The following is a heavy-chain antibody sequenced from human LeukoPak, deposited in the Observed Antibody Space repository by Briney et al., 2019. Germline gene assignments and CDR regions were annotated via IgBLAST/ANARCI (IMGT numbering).Heavy chain of an antibody. CDR2: ISSSSSYI. J-gene: IGHJ3*02. D-gene: IGHD5-18*01. CDR1: GFTFSSYS. Sequence: GGSLRLSCAASGFTFSSYSMNWVRQAPGKGLEWVSSISSSSSYIYYADSVKGRFTISRDNAKNSLYLQMNSLRAEDTAAYYCARDQTNSYGYGDAFDIWGQGTMVTVSS. CDR3: ARDQTNSYGYGDAFDI. V-gene: IGHV3-21*01.